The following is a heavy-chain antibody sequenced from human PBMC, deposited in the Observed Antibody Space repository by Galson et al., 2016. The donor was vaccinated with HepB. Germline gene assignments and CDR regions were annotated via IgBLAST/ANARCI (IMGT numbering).Heavy chain of an antibody. CDR1: GFTFSSYA. CDR2: ISYDGSNK. CDR3: ARDSSPRVQLWPPAYYYYYGIDV. V-gene: IGHV3-30-3*01. D-gene: IGHD5-18*01. Sequence: SLRLSCAASGFTFSSYAMHWVRQAPGKGLEWVAVISYDGSNKYYADSVKGRFTISRDNSKNTLYLQMNSLRPEDTAVYYCARDSSPRVQLWPPAYYYYYGIDVGGQGTTVTVSS. J-gene: IGHJ6*02.